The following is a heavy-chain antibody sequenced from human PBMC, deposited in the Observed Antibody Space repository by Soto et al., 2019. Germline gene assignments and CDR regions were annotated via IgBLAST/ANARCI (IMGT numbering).Heavy chain of an antibody. J-gene: IGHJ5*02. CDR2: TYYRSKWYN. Sequence: SQTLSLTCAISGDSVSSSSVTWNWIRQSPSRGLEWLGRTYYRSKWYNDYAVSVKSRITINPDTSKNQFSLQLNSVTPEDMAVYYCAREATKIFWFDPWGQGTLVTVSS. CDR1: GDSVSSSSVT. V-gene: IGHV6-1*01. CDR3: AREATKIFWFDP. D-gene: IGHD5-12*01.